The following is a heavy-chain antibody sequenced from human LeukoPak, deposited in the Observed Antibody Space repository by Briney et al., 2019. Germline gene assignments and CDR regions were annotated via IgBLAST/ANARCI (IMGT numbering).Heavy chain of an antibody. D-gene: IGHD3-10*01. CDR1: GGSISSYY. V-gene: IGHV4-4*07. Sequence: PSETLSLTCTVSGGSISSYYWSWLRQPAGKGLEWIGRIYTSGSTNYNPSLKSRVTMSVDTSKNQFSLKLSSVTAADTAVYYCAVSMVRGVRGYFDYWGQGTLVTVSS. CDR3: AVSMVRGVRGYFDY. J-gene: IGHJ4*02. CDR2: IYTSGST.